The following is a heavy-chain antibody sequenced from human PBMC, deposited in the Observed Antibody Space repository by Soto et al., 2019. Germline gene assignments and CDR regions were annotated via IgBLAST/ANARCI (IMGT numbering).Heavy chain of an antibody. CDR1: GFTFSSYA. CDR2: ISGSGGST. J-gene: IGHJ5*02. Sequence: GGSLRLSCAASGFTFSSYAMSWVRQAPGKGLEWVSAISGSGGSTYYADSVKGRFTISRDNSKNTLYLQMNSLRAEDTAVYYCAKEPRGYSYGGWYNWFDPWGQGTLVTVSS. D-gene: IGHD5-18*01. V-gene: IGHV3-23*01. CDR3: AKEPRGYSYGGWYNWFDP.